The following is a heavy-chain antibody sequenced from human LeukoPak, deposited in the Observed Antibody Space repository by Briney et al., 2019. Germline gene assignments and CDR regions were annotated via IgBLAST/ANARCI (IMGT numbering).Heavy chain of an antibody. D-gene: IGHD2/OR15-2a*01. Sequence: GASVKVSCKASGYTFTGYYMHWVRQAPGQGLEWMGWINPNSGGTNYAQKFQGRVTMTRDTSISTAYMELSRLRSDDTAVYYCASKGTTHESMAHDVDFDYWGQGTLVTVSS. CDR1: GYTFTGYY. V-gene: IGHV1-2*02. CDR3: ASKGTTHESMAHDVDFDY. J-gene: IGHJ4*02. CDR2: INPNSGGT.